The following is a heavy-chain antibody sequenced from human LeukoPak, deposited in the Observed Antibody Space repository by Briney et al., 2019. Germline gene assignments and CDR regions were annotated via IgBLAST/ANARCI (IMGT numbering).Heavy chain of an antibody. J-gene: IGHJ4*02. D-gene: IGHD3-10*01. V-gene: IGHV3-21*01. CDR3: ARGSGVQVWSSLDY. CDR1: GFTFSSYS. CDR2: ISSSGSYI. Sequence: GGSLRLSWAASGFTFSSYSVNWVRQAPGKGLAWVSSISSSGSYIYYADSVKGRFTFSRDNAKNSLYLQMNSLRAEDTAVYYCARGSGVQVWSSLDYWGQGTLVTVSS.